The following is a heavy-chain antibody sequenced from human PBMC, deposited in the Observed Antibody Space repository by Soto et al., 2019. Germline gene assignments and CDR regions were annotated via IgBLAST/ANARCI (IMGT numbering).Heavy chain of an antibody. Sequence: EVQLLESGGGMVQPGGSLRLSCAASGFTFSTYAMSWVRQAPGKGLECVSAISGSGATTSYADSVRGRFSISRDNSKNMLYLQMSSLRAEDTAIYYCTKSLYGGNDYWRLGTLVTVSS. D-gene: IGHD2-15*01. CDR1: GFTFSTYA. CDR2: ISGSGATT. CDR3: TKSLYGGNDY. V-gene: IGHV3-23*01. J-gene: IGHJ4*02.